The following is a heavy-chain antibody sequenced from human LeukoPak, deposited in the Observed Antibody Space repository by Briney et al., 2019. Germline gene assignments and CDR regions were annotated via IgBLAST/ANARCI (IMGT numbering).Heavy chain of an antibody. CDR3: ARHKNSNYYFDY. V-gene: IGHV4-59*11. CDR2: VYYNGNT. D-gene: IGHD4-11*01. J-gene: IGHJ4*02. Sequence: KPSETLSLTCTVSGGSSSGPYWRWIRQPPGKRLEWLGYVYYNGNTNYNPSLKSPVTVSVDTSNNQFSLKLTSVTAADTAVYYCARHKNSNYYFDYWGKGTLVTVSS. CDR1: GGSSSGPY.